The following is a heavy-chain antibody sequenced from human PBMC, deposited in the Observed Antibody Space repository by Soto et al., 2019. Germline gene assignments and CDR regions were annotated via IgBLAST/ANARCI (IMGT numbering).Heavy chain of an antibody. V-gene: IGHV3-30*18. CDR3: AKVLGRDAYYDSSGYRDY. J-gene: IGHJ4*02. Sequence: HPGGSLRLSCAASGFTFSSYGMHWVRQAPGKGLEWVAVISYDGSNKYYADSVKGRFTISRDNSKNTLYLQMSSLRAEDTAVYYCAKVLGRDAYYDSSGYRDYWGQGTLVTVSS. CDR2: ISYDGSNK. D-gene: IGHD3-22*01. CDR1: GFTFSSYG.